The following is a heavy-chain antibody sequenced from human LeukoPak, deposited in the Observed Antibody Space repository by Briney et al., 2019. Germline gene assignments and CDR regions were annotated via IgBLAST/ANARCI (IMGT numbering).Heavy chain of an antibody. V-gene: IGHV3-48*04. D-gene: IGHD3-10*02. J-gene: IGHJ6*04. CDR2: ISSSGSTI. Sequence: VGSLRLSCAASGFTFSSYSMNWVRQAPRKGLQGGSSISSSGSTIYYADSVKGRFTISRDNAKNSLYLQMNSLRAEDTAVYYCAELGITMIGGVWGKGTTVTISS. CDR1: GFTFSSYS. CDR3: AELGITMIGGV.